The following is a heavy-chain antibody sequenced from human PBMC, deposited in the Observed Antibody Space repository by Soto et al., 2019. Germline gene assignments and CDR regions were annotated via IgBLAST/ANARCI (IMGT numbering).Heavy chain of an antibody. CDR2: IYYSGST. J-gene: IGHJ6*02. D-gene: IGHD2-2*01. V-gene: IGHV4-31*03. CDR3: ARERTYRYGMDV. Sequence: TLSLTCTVSGGSISSGGYYWSWIRQHPGKGLEWIGYIYYSGSTYYNPSLKSRVTISVDTSKNQFSLKLSSVTAADTAVYYCARERTYRYGMDVWGQGTSVTVSS. CDR1: GGSISSGGYY.